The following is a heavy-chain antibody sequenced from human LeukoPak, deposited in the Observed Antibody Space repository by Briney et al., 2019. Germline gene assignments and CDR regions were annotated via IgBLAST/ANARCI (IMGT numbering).Heavy chain of an antibody. D-gene: IGHD3-22*01. CDR1: GFTFSSYA. CDR3: ARPHYYDSSGYSRWFDP. CDR2: ISYDGSNK. J-gene: IGHJ5*02. Sequence: PGGSLRLSCAASGFTFSSYAMHWVRQAPGKGLEWVAVISYDGSNKYYADSVKGRFTISRDNSKNTLYLQMNSLRAEDTAVYYCARPHYYDSSGYSRWFDPWGQGTLVTVSS. V-gene: IGHV3-30*04.